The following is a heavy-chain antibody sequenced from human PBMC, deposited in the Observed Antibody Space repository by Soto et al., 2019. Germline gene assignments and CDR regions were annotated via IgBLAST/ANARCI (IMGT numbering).Heavy chain of an antibody. CDR1: GFTFSKFV. Sequence: GGSLRLSCAASGFTFSKFVIRWVRQTPGKGLEWVSTITETGIDTYYTDSVKARFTISRDNSKNTLYLQMTSLRAEDTALYYCTKASPDRHHMDVWGQGTTVTVSS. V-gene: IGHV3-23*01. CDR2: ITETGIDT. CDR3: TKASPDRHHMDV. J-gene: IGHJ6*02.